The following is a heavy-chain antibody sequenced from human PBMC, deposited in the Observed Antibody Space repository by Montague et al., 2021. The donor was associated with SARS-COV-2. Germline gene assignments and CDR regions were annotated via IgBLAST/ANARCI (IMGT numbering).Heavy chain of an antibody. CDR2: IYSNDEK. D-gene: IGHD3-9*01. CDR3: AHLIRYYDIFTGIPFDY. V-gene: IGHV2-5*01. CDR1: GFSLSTPNVG. Sequence: PALVKPTQTLTLTCTFSGFSLSTPNVGVGWIRQPPGKALEWVAVIYSNDEKRYSPSLRSRLTITKGTAKNQVVLSLTYVDPVDTATYYCAHLIRYYDIFTGIPFDYWGQGSQVTVSS. J-gene: IGHJ4*02.